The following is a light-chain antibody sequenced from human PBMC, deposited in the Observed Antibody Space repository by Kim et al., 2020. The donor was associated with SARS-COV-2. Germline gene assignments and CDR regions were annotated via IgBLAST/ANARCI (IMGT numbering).Light chain of an antibody. V-gene: IGLV3-21*04. CDR3: QVWDNTGDLPV. CDR2: YNN. CDR1: YIGGYS. Sequence: SYELTQPPSVSVPPGKTARMTCFGNYIGGYSVHWYQKKPGKAPVLVISYNNDRPSGIPERFSGSNSGNRATLSITRVEAGDEADYYCQVWDNTGDLPVFGGGTKLTVL. J-gene: IGLJ3*02.